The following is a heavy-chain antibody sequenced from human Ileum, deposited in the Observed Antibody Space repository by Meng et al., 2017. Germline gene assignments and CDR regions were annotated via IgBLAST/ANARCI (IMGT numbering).Heavy chain of an antibody. CDR3: VRYNINAFDM. V-gene: IGHV3-33*03. Sequence: GESLKISCEASGFTFSSNGMHWVRQAPGKGLEWVAVIWYDGSKKYYADSVKGRFTISRDNSKSMVSLQMNSLGAEDTAVYYCVRYNINAFDMWGQGTVVTVSS. J-gene: IGHJ3*02. CDR2: IWYDGSKK. CDR1: GFTFSSNG. D-gene: IGHD1-1*01.